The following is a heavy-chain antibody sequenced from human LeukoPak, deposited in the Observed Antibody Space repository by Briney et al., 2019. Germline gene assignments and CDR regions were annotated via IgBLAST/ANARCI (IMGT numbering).Heavy chain of an antibody. V-gene: IGHV3-48*03. J-gene: IGHJ2*01. CDR3: ARDRAVGYFDL. CDR1: GFTFSSYE. Sequence: SGGSLRLSCAASGFTFSSYEMNWVRQAPGKGLEWVSYISSSGSTIYYADSVKGRFTISRDNAKNSLYLQMNSLRAEDTAVYYCARDRAVGYFDLWGRGTLVTVSS. CDR2: ISSSGSTI. D-gene: IGHD1-26*01.